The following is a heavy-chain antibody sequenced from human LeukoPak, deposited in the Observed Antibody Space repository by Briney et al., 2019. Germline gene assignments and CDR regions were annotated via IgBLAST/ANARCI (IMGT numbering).Heavy chain of an antibody. Sequence: GGSLRLSCVASGFTLSDHYMTWIRQAPGKGLEWVSYISDTGTTIYYADSVKGRFTFSRDNAKNSLYLQMHSLRAEDTALYYCARVALLRYFDWLAHYYYYYMDVWGKGTTVTVSS. D-gene: IGHD3-9*01. CDR1: GFTLSDHY. V-gene: IGHV3-11*01. J-gene: IGHJ6*03. CDR2: ISDTGTTI. CDR3: ARVALLRYFDWLAHYYYYYMDV.